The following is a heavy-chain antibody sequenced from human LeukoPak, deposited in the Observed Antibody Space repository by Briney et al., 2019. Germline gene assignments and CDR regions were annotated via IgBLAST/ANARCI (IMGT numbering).Heavy chain of an antibody. Sequence: PSETLSLTCAVYGGSFSGYYWSWIPHPPGKGLKWLGEINHSGSTNYNPSLKSRVTISVDTSKNQFSLKLGSVTAADTAVYYCARKGREYYYGSGSPNFDYWGQGTLVTVSS. V-gene: IGHV4-34*01. CDR2: INHSGST. D-gene: IGHD3-10*01. CDR1: GGSFSGYY. CDR3: ARKGREYYYGSGSPNFDY. J-gene: IGHJ4*02.